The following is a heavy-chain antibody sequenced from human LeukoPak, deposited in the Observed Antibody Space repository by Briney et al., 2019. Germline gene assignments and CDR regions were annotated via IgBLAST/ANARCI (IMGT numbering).Heavy chain of an antibody. CDR3: VRNNYYGSGEIDY. V-gene: IGHV4-59*01. J-gene: IGHJ4*02. Sequence: PSETLSLTCTVSGGSISSYYWSWIRQPPGKGLEWIGYIYYSGSTNYNLSLKSRVTISVDTSKNQFSLKLNSVTAADTAVYYCVRNNYYGSGEIDYWGQGTLVTVSS. CDR2: IYYSGST. CDR1: GGSISSYY. D-gene: IGHD3-10*01.